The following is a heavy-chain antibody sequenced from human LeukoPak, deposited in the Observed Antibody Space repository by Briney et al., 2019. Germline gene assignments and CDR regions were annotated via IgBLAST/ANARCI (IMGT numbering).Heavy chain of an antibody. Sequence: GESLKISCKGSGYNFATYWIGWVRQMPGKGPEWMGVIYPGDSDTRYSPSFQGQVTISADKSISTAYLQWSSLKASDSAMYYCASQVYCSRTSCSDHWGQGTLVTVSS. V-gene: IGHV5-51*01. CDR2: IYPGDSDT. J-gene: IGHJ4*02. D-gene: IGHD2-2*01. CDR3: ASQVYCSRTSCSDH. CDR1: GYNFATYW.